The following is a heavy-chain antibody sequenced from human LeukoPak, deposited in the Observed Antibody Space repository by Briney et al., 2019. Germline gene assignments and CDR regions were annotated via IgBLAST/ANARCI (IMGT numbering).Heavy chain of an antibody. V-gene: IGHV4-39*01. D-gene: IGHD4-23*01. Sequence: SETLSLTCTVSGGSISSSSYYWGWIRQPPGKGLEWIGSIYYSGSTYYNPSLKSRVTISVDTSKNQFSLKLSSVTAADTAVYYCARPPTVGYSDAFDIWGQGTMVTVSS. CDR1: GGSISSSSYY. CDR2: IYYSGST. CDR3: ARPPTVGYSDAFDI. J-gene: IGHJ3*02.